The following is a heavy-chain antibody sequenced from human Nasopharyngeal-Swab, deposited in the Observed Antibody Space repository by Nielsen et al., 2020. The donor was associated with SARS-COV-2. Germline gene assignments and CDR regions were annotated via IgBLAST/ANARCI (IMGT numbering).Heavy chain of an antibody. CDR1: GFTFSSYS. J-gene: IGHJ4*02. D-gene: IGHD6-19*01. V-gene: IGHV3-21*01. CDR2: ISSSSSYI. CDR3: AREGRIAVAGVDY. Sequence: GESLKISCAASGFTFSSYSMNWVRQAPGKGLEWVSSISSSSSYIYYADSVKGRFTISRDNAKDSLYLQMNSLRAEDTAVYYCAREGRIAVAGVDYWCQGTLVTVSS.